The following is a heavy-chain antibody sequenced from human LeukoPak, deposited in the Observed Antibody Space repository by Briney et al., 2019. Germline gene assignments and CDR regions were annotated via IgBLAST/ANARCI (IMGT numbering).Heavy chain of an antibody. V-gene: IGHV3-30*04. CDR2: ISYDAKNE. J-gene: IGHJ4*02. CDR3: ARVFLSSSSESLDY. D-gene: IGHD6-6*01. CDR1: GFTFSSYA. Sequence: GGSLRLSCAASGFTFSSYAMHWVRQAPGKGLEWVAVISYDAKNEYYTDSVKGRFTISRDNAKNTVYLQMNSLRAEDTAVYYCARVFLSSSSESLDYWGQGTLVTVSS.